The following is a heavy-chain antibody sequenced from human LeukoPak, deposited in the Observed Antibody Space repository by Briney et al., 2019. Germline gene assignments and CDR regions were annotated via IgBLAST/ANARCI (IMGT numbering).Heavy chain of an antibody. CDR3: ARSGASGSLTYYYGSGSYGMDV. D-gene: IGHD3-10*01. CDR1: GFTFSSYS. V-gene: IGHV3-21*01. J-gene: IGHJ6*02. Sequence: PGGSLRLSCAASGFTFSSYSMNWVRQAPGKGLEGVSSISSSSSYLYYVDSLKGRFTISRDNAKNSLYLQMNSLRAEDTAVYYCARSGASGSLTYYYGSGSYGMDVWGQGTTVTVSS. CDR2: ISSSSSYL.